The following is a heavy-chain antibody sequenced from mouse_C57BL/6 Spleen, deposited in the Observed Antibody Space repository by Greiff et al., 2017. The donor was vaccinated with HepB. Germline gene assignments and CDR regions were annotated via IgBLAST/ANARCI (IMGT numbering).Heavy chain of an antibody. CDR1: GYTFTSYW. CDR2: IHTNSGST. V-gene: IGHV1-64*01. CDR3: VRYYYAMGY. Sequence: QVQLQQPGAELVKPGASVKLSCKASGYTFTSYWMHWVKQRPGQGLEWIGMIHTNSGSTNYNEKFKSKATLTVDKSSSTAYMQLSSLTSEDSAVYYCVRYYYAMGYWGHGTSVTVSS. J-gene: IGHJ4*01.